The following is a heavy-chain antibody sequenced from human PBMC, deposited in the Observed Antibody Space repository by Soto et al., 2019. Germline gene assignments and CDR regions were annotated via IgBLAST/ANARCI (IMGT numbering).Heavy chain of an antibody. D-gene: IGHD6-13*01. V-gene: IGHV4-31*03. J-gene: IGHJ4*02. CDR3: ARGAGIAAAADLYYFDY. Sequence: KPSETLSLTCTVSGGSISSGGYYWSWIRQHPGKGLEWIGYIYYSGSTYYNPSLKSRVTISVDTSKNQFSLKLSSVTAADTAVYYCARGAGIAAAADLYYFDYWGQGTLVTVSS. CDR1: GGSISSGGYY. CDR2: IYYSGST.